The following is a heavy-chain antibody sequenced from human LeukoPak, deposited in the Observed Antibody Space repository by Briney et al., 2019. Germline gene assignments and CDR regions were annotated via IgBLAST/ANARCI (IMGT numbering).Heavy chain of an antibody. J-gene: IGHJ4*02. V-gene: IGHV3-15*01. CDR2: IKSKTDGGTT. CDR3: TTVLKVVIPAFNY. Sequence: GGSLRLSCAASGFTFSIAWMTWVRQAPGKGLEWVGLIKSKTDGGTTDYAAPVKGRFTISRDDSKNTLYLQMNSLKTEDTAVYYCTTVLKVVIPAFNYWGQGTLVTVSS. D-gene: IGHD4-23*01. CDR1: GFTFSIAW.